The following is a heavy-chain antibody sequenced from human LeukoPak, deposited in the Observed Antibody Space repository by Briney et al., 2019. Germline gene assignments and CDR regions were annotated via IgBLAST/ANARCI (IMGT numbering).Heavy chain of an antibody. D-gene: IGHD4-17*01. Sequence: PGGSLRLSCAASGFTFDDYAMHWVRQAPGKGLEWVSGISWNSGSIGYADSVKGRFTISRDNAKNSLYLQMNSLRAEDTALYYCAKDIRDGDYGCFLHWGQGTLVTVSS. CDR1: GFTFDDYA. CDR2: ISWNSGSI. V-gene: IGHV3-9*01. CDR3: AKDIRDGDYGCFLH. J-gene: IGHJ1*01.